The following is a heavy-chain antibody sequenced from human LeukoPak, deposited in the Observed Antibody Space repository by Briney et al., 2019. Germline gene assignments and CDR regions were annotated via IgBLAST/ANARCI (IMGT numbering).Heavy chain of an antibody. Sequence: VASVKVSCKASGYTFTSYDINWVRQATGQGLEWMGWINPNSGGTNYAQKFQGRVTMTRDTSISTAYMELRRLRSDDTAVYYCARDRGTYEFDYWGQGTLVTVSS. J-gene: IGHJ4*02. CDR3: ARDRGTYEFDY. D-gene: IGHD1-26*01. V-gene: IGHV1-2*02. CDR1: GYTFTSYD. CDR2: INPNSGGT.